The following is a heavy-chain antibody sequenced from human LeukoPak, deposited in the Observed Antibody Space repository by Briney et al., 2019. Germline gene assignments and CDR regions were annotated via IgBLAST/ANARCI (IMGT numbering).Heavy chain of an antibody. V-gene: IGHV1-2*02. J-gene: IGHJ4*02. Sequence: ASVKVSFKASGYTFTAYDIHWVRQAPGQGLEWMGWINPNSGGTNYAQEFQGRVTMTRDTSISTAYMELSRLRSDDTAVYYCARDSGSGHGDHWGQGTLVTVSS. D-gene: IGHD3-10*01. CDR3: ARDSGSGHGDH. CDR1: GYTFTAYD. CDR2: INPNSGGT.